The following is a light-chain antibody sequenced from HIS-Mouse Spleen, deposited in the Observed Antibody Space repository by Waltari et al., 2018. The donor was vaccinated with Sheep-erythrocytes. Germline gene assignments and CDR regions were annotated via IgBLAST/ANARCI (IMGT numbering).Light chain of an antibody. CDR2: WAS. CDR3: QQYYSTLT. V-gene: IGKV4-1*01. CDR1: QSVLYSSNNKNY. Sequence: DIVMTQSPDSLAVSLGERATINCKSSQSVLYSSNNKNYLAWYQQKPGQPPKLLIYWASTRESGVPDRFSGSGSGTDFTLTIRSLQAEEVAVYYCQQYYSTLTFGGGTKVEIK. J-gene: IGKJ4*01.